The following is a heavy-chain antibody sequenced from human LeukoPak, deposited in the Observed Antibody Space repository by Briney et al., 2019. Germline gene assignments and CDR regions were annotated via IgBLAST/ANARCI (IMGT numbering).Heavy chain of an antibody. J-gene: IGHJ5*02. D-gene: IGHD2-2*01. CDR1: GYTFTSYG. V-gene: IGHV1-18*01. CDR2: ISTYYGNK. CDR3: ARAGVVVVPGELGDWFDP. Sequence: ASVKVSCKASGYTFTSYGISWVRQAPGQGLEWMGWISTYYGNKNYAQKLQGRVTMTTDTSTSTAYMELRSLRSDDTAVYYCARAGVVVVPGELGDWFDPWGQGTLVTVSS.